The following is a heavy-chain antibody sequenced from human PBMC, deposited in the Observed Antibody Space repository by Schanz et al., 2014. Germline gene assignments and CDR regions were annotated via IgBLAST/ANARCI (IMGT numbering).Heavy chain of an antibody. CDR3: ARDGEAAAGCDY. V-gene: IGHV1-46*03. CDR1: GYTVSALA. J-gene: IGHJ4*02. D-gene: IGHD6-13*01. Sequence: QVQLLQSGSEVKKPGASVKVSCEISGYTVSALAMHWVRQAPGQGLEWMGIINPSGGSTSYAQKFQGRVTMTRDTSTSTVYMELSSLRSEDTAVYYCARDGEAAAGCDYWGQGTRVTVSS. CDR2: INPSGGST.